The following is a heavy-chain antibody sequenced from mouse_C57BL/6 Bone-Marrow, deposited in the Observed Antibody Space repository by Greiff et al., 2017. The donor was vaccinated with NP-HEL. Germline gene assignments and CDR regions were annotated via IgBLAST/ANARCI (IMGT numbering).Heavy chain of an antibody. Sequence: EVQGVESGGGLVKPGGSLKLSCAASGFTFSDYGMHWVRQAPEKGLEWVAYLSSGSSTIYYADTVKGRFTISRDNAKNTLFLQMTSLRSEDTAMYYCARGGFTTGYAMDYWGQGTSVTVSS. CDR1: GFTFSDYG. V-gene: IGHV5-17*01. CDR3: ARGGFTTGYAMDY. J-gene: IGHJ4*01. D-gene: IGHD4-1*01. CDR2: LSSGSSTI.